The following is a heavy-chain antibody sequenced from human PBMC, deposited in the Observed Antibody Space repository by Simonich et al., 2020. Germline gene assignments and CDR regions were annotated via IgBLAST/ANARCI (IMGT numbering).Heavy chain of an antibody. Sequence: QVQLVESGGGVVQPGGSLRLSCAASGFTFSSYGMHWFRLAPGKGVGWVEVKWHDESNKYYADAVTGRFTITRDNSKNTLYLQMNSLRAEDTAVYYCARPLPGIAVAGTPRDFDYWGQGTLVTVSS. CDR3: ARPLPGIAVAGTPRDFDY. CDR2: KWHDESNK. J-gene: IGHJ4*02. CDR1: GFTFSSYG. V-gene: IGHV3-33*01. D-gene: IGHD6-19*01.